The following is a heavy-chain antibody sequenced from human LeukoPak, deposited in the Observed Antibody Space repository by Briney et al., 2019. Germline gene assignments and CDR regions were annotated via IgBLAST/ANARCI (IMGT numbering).Heavy chain of an antibody. CDR1: GFTFSSYA. Sequence: GGSLRLSCAASGFTFSSYAMSWVRQAPGKGLEWVSAISSNGGSTYYADSVKGGFTISRDNSKNTLYLQMSSLRAEDTAVYYRVRGTAMVPNEFDYWGQGTLVTVSS. CDR3: VRGTAMVPNEFDY. CDR2: ISSNGGST. J-gene: IGHJ4*02. V-gene: IGHV3-23*01. D-gene: IGHD5-18*01.